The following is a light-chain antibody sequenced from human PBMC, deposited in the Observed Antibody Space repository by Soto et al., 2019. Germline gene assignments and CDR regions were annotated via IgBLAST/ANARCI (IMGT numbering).Light chain of an antibody. CDR2: GAS. CDR3: QQYGRSPPYN. V-gene: IGKV3-20*01. CDR1: QSVSRSY. J-gene: IGKJ2*01. Sequence: EIVLTQSPATLSLSPGERATLSCRASQSVSRSYLAWYQQKPGQAPRLLIYGASSRATGIPDRFSGSGSGTDFTLTISRLEPEDFAVYYCQQYGRSPPYNFGQGTKVDIK.